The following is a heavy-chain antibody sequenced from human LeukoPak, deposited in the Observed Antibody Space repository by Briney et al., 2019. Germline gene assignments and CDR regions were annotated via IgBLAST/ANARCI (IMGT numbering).Heavy chain of an antibody. D-gene: IGHD2-8*01. CDR3: ARGPPTQWYYYYGMDV. CDR2: INHSGST. Sequence: RTSETLSLTCAVYGGSFSGYYWSWIRQPPGKGLGWIGEINHSGSTNYNPSLKSRVTISVDTSKNQFSLKLSSVTAADTAVYYCARGPPTQWYYYYGMDVWGQGTTVTVSS. CDR1: GGSFSGYY. V-gene: IGHV4-34*01. J-gene: IGHJ6*02.